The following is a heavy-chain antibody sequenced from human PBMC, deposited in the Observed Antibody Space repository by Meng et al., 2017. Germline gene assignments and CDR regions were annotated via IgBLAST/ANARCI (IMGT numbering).Heavy chain of an antibody. D-gene: IGHD6-19*01. V-gene: IGHV3-53*02. Sequence: VRLADTGGGLIQPGGSLRLSCTASGFSVTTSYMSWVRQAPGKGLEWVSVIYSGGSTYYADSVKGRFSISRDNSKNTLYLQMNSLRAEDTAVYFCARDSSSGWYHNYWGQGTLVTVSS. CDR3: ARDSSSGWYHNY. CDR1: GFSVTTSY. J-gene: IGHJ4*02. CDR2: IYSGGST.